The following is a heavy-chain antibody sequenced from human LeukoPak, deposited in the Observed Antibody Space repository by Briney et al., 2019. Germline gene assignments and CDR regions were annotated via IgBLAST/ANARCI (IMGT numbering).Heavy chain of an antibody. D-gene: IGHD5-18*01. V-gene: IGHV3-53*01. J-gene: IGHJ4*02. CDR2: IYSGGST. CDR3: IYGYTLDF. CDR1: VFTVSSNY. Sequence: PGGSLRLSCAASVFTVSSNYMNWVRQAPGKGLEWVSVIYSGGSTNYADSVKGRFTISRDNSKNTLYLQMDSLRADDTAVYYCIYGYTLDFWGQGTLVTVSS.